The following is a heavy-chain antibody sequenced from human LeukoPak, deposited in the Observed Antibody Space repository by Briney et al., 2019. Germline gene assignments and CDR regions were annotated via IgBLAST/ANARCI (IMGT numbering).Heavy chain of an antibody. J-gene: IGHJ3*02. CDR1: GGSISNGGYY. V-gene: IGHV4-31*03. CDR3: ARGLPKLRYFDWSPVGAFDI. CDR2: IYYSGST. Sequence: SETLSLTCTVSGGSISNGGYYWSWLRQPPGKGLEWIGYIYYSGSTYYNPSLKSRVTISVDTSKNQFSLKLSSVSAADTAVYYCARGLPKLRYFDWSPVGAFDIWGQGTMVTVSS. D-gene: IGHD3-9*01.